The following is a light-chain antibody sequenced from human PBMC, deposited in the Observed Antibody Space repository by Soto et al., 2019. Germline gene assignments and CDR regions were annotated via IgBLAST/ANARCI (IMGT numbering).Light chain of an antibody. CDR3: QQRSNWPPWT. J-gene: IGKJ1*01. CDR1: QSVSSY. Sequence: EIVLTQSPATLSWSPGERATLSCRASQSVSSYLAWYQQKPGQAPRLLIYDASNRATGIPARFSGSGSGTDFTLTISSLEPEHFAVYYCQQRSNWPPWTFGQGTKVEIK. V-gene: IGKV3-11*01. CDR2: DAS.